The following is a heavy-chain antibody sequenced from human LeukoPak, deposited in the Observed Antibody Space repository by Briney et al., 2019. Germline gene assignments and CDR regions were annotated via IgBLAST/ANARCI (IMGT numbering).Heavy chain of an antibody. D-gene: IGHD4-17*01. CDR3: ARQAVTSGWYFDY. V-gene: IGHV1-46*01. Sequence: ASVKVSCKASGYTFTRYYMHWVRQAPGQGHEWMGIINPSDGGASYTQKFQGRVTMTRDTSTSTVYMDLSSLRSEDTAVYYCARQAVTSGWYFDYWGQGTLVTVSS. J-gene: IGHJ4*02. CDR1: GYTFTRYY. CDR2: INPSDGGA.